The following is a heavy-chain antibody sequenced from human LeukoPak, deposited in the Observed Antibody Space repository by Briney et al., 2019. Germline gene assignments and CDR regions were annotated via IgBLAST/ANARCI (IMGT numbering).Heavy chain of an antibody. Sequence: GGSLRLSCAVSGFTFSGFWMSWSRQAPGKGLEWVASINLDGSEGYYADVVKGRFTISRDNAKNSLYLQINSLRAEDTAVYYCARSSYSSSSSVWGQGTMVTVSS. J-gene: IGHJ3*01. CDR2: INLDGSEG. CDR3: ARSSYSSSSSV. CDR1: GFTFSGFW. D-gene: IGHD6-6*01. V-gene: IGHV3-7*03.